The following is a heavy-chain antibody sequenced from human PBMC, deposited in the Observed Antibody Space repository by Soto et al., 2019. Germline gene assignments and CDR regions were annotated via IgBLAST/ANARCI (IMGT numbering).Heavy chain of an antibody. V-gene: IGHV3-23*01. CDR3: AKGSSSSRPYYFDY. Sequence: GGSLRLSCAASGFTFSSYVMSWVRQAPGQGLEWVSAITGSGDDTYHADSVKGRLTISRDNSKNTLYLQMDSLRAEDTAVYYCAKGSSSSRPYYFDYWGRGTLVTVS. J-gene: IGHJ4*02. CDR1: GFTFSSYV. CDR2: ITGSGDDT. D-gene: IGHD6-13*01.